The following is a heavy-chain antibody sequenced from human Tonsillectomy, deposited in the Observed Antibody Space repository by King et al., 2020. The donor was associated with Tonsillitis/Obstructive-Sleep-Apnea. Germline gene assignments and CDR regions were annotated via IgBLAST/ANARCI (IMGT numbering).Heavy chain of an antibody. CDR1: GFTFSNAW. Sequence: VQLVESGGGLVKPGGSLRLSCAASGFTFSNAWMSWVRQAPGKGLEWVGRIKSKTDGGTTDYAVPVKGRFTISRDDSKNTLYLQMNSLKTEDTAVYYCTTRCGEVGATPAFDIWGQGTMVTVSS. J-gene: IGHJ3*02. D-gene: IGHD1-26*01. CDR2: IKSKTDGGTT. CDR3: TTRCGEVGATPAFDI. V-gene: IGHV3-15*01.